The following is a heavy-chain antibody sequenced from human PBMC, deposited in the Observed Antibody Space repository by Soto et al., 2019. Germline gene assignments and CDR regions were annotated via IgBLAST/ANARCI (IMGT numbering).Heavy chain of an antibody. J-gene: IGHJ4*02. Sequence: VGSLRLSCTASGFTFSSHGMHWGRQAPGKGLEWVAVIYYDGSNEYYADSVKGRFTNSRDNSKYTLYLQMNRLRAEDTAVYYCARDYSSTSYGFDSWGQGTLVTVSS. D-gene: IGHD6-13*01. CDR3: ARDYSSTSYGFDS. V-gene: IGHV3-33*01. CDR1: GFTFSSHG. CDR2: IYYDGSNE.